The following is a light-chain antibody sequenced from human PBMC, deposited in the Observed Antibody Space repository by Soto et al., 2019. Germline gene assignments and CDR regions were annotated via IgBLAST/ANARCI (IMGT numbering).Light chain of an antibody. CDR1: SSDVGGYNY. CDR3: SSFTSMSTLL. Sequence: QSVLTQPASVSGSPGQSITISCTGTSSDVGGYNYVSWYQQDPGKAPKLMIYDVSNRPSGVSNRFAGSKSGNTASLTSSGLHAEDDADYYCSSFTSMSTLLFGGGTKLTVL. V-gene: IGLV2-14*01. J-gene: IGLJ2*01. CDR2: DVS.